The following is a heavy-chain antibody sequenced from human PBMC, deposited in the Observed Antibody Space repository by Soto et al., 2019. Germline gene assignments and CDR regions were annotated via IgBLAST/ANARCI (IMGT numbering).Heavy chain of an antibody. Sequence: SETLSLTCAVYGGSFSGYYWSWIRQPPGKGLEWIGEINHSGSTNYNPSLKSRVTISVDTSKNQFSLKLSSVTAADTAVYYCARAPAMAPYYFDYWGQGTLVTVSS. J-gene: IGHJ4*02. V-gene: IGHV4-34*01. D-gene: IGHD5-18*01. CDR3: ARAPAMAPYYFDY. CDR2: INHSGST. CDR1: GGSFSGYY.